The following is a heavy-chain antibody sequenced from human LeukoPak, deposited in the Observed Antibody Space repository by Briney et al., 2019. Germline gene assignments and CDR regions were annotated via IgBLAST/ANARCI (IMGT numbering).Heavy chain of an antibody. CDR1: GFIFDDYA. J-gene: IGHJ4*02. V-gene: IGHV3-9*01. CDR3: ARELLGGYSSGWYYFDY. CDR2: ITWGRDNL. D-gene: IGHD6-19*01. Sequence: PGGSLRLSCAVSGFIFDDYAMHWFRQAPGKGLEWVSGITWGRDNLAYAASVKGRFTISRDNAKNSLYLQMNSLRAEDTAVYYCARELLGGYSSGWYYFDYWGQGTLVTVSS.